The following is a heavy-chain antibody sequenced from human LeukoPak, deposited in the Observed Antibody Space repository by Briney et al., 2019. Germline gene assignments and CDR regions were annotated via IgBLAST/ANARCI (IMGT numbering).Heavy chain of an antibody. Sequence: PGGSLRLSCAASRFTFSSYAMSWVRQAPGKGLEWVSAISGSGGSIYYADSVKGRFTISRDNSKNTLYLQMNSPRAEDTAVYYCATKYYDYVWGSYRLEGTDYWGQGTLVTVSS. CDR3: ATKYYDYVWGSYRLEGTDY. CDR1: RFTFSSYA. V-gene: IGHV3-23*01. J-gene: IGHJ4*02. D-gene: IGHD3-16*02. CDR2: ISGSGGSI.